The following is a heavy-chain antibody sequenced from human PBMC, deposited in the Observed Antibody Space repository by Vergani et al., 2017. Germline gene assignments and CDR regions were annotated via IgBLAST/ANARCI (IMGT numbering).Heavy chain of an antibody. V-gene: IGHV3-21*06. CDR2: IGSSGPYI. Sequence: VQLVESGGGLVKPGGSLRLSCAASGFTFSDFSMSWVRQAPGKGLEWVAFIGSSGPYINYADSVKGRFIISRDNTNNSLFLQLRSLRAEDAAVYYCARDCTSGGCPVNYGLDVWGQGATVAVSS. CDR3: ARDCTSGGCPVNYGLDV. D-gene: IGHD2-8*01. J-gene: IGHJ6*02. CDR1: GFTFSDFS.